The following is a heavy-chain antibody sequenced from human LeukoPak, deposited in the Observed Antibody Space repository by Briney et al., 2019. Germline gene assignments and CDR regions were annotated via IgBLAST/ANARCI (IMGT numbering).Heavy chain of an antibody. Sequence: ASVKVSCKASGYTFTSYAMNWVRQAPGQGLEWMGWINTNTGNPTYAQGFTGRFVFSLDTSVSTAYLQISSLKAEDTAVYCCARDLWGYYYDSSGYYFSDYWGQGTLVTVSS. D-gene: IGHD3-22*01. CDR1: GYTFTSYA. V-gene: IGHV7-4-1*02. CDR2: INTNTGNP. CDR3: ARDLWGYYYDSSGYYFSDY. J-gene: IGHJ4*02.